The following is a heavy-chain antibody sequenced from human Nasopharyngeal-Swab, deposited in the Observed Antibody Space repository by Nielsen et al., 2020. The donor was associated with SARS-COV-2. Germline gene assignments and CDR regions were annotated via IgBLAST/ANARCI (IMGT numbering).Heavy chain of an antibody. J-gene: IGHJ6*02. V-gene: IGHV1-69*01. CDR3: ARERGIFGVVIV. D-gene: IGHD3-3*01. CDR2: IIPIFGTA. Sequence: WVRQAPGQGLEWMGGIIPIFGTANYAQKFQGRVTITADESTSTAYMELSNLRSEDTAVYYCARERGIFGVVIVWGQGTTVTVSS.